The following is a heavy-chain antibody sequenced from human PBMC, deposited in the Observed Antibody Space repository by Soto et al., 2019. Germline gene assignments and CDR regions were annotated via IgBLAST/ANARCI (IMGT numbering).Heavy chain of an antibody. CDR3: SRSGYTQEFDY. V-gene: IGHV1-2*02. J-gene: IGHJ4*02. Sequence: GASVKVSCKASGYTFTGYYMHWVRQAPGQGLEWMGWINPNSGCTNYAQKFQGRVTMTRDTSISTAYMELSRLRSDDTAVYYCSRSGYTQEFDYWGQGTLVTVSS. CDR2: INPNSGCT. CDR1: GYTFTGYY. D-gene: IGHD3-22*01.